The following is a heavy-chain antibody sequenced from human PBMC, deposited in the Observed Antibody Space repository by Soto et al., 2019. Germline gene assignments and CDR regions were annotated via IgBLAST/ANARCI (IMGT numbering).Heavy chain of an antibody. Sequence: GGSLRLSCAASGFTFSSYWMSWVRQAPGKGLEWVANIKQDGSEKYYADSMKGRFTVSRDNAKNSVYLEMNSLSAEDTAVYYCARESEDLTSNFDYWGQGTLVTVSS. V-gene: IGHV3-7*01. CDR1: GFTFSSYW. J-gene: IGHJ4*02. CDR3: ARESEDLTSNFDY. CDR2: IKQDGSEK.